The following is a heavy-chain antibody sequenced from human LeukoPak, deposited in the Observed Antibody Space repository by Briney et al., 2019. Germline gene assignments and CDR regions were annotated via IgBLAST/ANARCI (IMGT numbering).Heavy chain of an antibody. Sequence: GGSLRLSCAASGFTFSSYAMSWVRQAPGKGLEWVSAISGSGGSTFYADTVKGRFTISRDNSKNTLYLQMNSLRAEDTAVYYCAKPVRGSNRPYYFDYWGQGTLVTVSS. CDR1: GFTFSSYA. D-gene: IGHD1-26*01. J-gene: IGHJ4*02. CDR2: ISGSGGST. CDR3: AKPVRGSNRPYYFDY. V-gene: IGHV3-23*01.